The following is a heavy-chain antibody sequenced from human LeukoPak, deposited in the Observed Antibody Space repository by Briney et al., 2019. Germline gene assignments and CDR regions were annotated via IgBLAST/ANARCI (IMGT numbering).Heavy chain of an antibody. Sequence: PSETLSLTCTVSGGSISSSSYYWGWIRQPPGKGLEWIGSIYYSGSTYYNPSLKSRVTISVDTSKNQFSLKLSSVTAADTAVYYCARQVGYFDPWGQGTLVTVSS. CDR1: GGSISSSSYY. CDR2: IYYSGST. D-gene: IGHD2-2*03. J-gene: IGHJ5*02. V-gene: IGHV4-39*01. CDR3: ARQVGYFDP.